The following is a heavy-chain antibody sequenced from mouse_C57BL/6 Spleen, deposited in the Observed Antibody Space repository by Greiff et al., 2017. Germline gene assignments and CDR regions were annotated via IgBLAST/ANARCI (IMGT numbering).Heavy chain of an antibody. J-gene: IGHJ2*01. CDR3: ARKGITTVVPDY. CDR2: IDPSDSYT. Sequence: VQLQQPGAELVMPGASVKLSCKASGYTFTSYWMHWVKQRPGQGLEWIGEIDPSDSYTNYNQKFKGKSTLTVDKSSSTPYMQLSSLTSEDSAVYDCARKGITTVVPDYWGQGTTLTVSS. V-gene: IGHV1-69*01. CDR1: GYTFTSYW. D-gene: IGHD1-1*01.